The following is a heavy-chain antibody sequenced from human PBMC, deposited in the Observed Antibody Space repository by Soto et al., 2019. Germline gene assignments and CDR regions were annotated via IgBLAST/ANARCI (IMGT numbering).Heavy chain of an antibody. CDR1: VGSISIGVYS. D-gene: IGHD6-13*01. Sequence: ASETLSVSCTFSVGSISIGVYSWSWIRQHPGKGLEWIGYIYYSGLTYYNPSIKSRVTISVDTSKNQFSLKLSSVTAAETVVYYCARKGIAPVAGTCFAPWAQGPLVPVSS. J-gene: IGHJ5*02. CDR2: IYYSGLT. CDR3: ARKGIAPVAGTCFAP. V-gene: IGHV4-31*03.